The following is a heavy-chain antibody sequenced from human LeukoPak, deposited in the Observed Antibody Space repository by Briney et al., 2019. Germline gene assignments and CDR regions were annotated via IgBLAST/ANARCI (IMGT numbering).Heavy chain of an antibody. CDR3: ARNLLRFVEWLPTSKNWFDP. CDR1: GGTFSNYA. J-gene: IGHJ5*02. Sequence: SVKVSCKASGGTFSNYAINWVRQAPGQELEWMGGINPIFGTANYAQKFQGRVTITMDESTSTAYMELSSLRSEDTAVYYCARNLLRFVEWLPTSKNWFDPWGQGTLVTVSS. V-gene: IGHV1-69*05. CDR2: INPIFGTA. D-gene: IGHD3-3*01.